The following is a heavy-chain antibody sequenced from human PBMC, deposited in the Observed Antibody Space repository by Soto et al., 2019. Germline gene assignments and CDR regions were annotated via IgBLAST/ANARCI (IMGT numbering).Heavy chain of an antibody. CDR1: GFTFSSYS. D-gene: IGHD3-3*01. CDR2: ISSSSSTI. Sequence: LRLSCAASGFTFSSYSMNWVRQAPGKGLERVSYISSSSSTIYYADSVKGRFTISRDNAKNSLYLQMNSLRDEDTAVYYCARDGRTNDFWSGYYYYYYGMDVWGQGTTVTVSS. V-gene: IGHV3-48*02. CDR3: ARDGRTNDFWSGYYYYYYGMDV. J-gene: IGHJ6*02.